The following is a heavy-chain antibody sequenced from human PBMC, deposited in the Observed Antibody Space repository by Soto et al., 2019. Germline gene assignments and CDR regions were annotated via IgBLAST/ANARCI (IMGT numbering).Heavy chain of an antibody. CDR3: ARGARITHGYGDYAGMSYWYFDL. CDR1: GDTFSRHG. Sequence: QVQLVQSGAEVKKPGSSVKVSCKASGDTFSRHGVSWVRQAPGQGLEWIGRIIPIVGITNYAQNFQDRVTITADKSTYTAYTELSGLRSEDTAMYFCARGARITHGYGDYAGMSYWYFDLWGRGTLVIVSS. CDR2: IIPIVGIT. D-gene: IGHD4-17*01. V-gene: IGHV1-69*02. J-gene: IGHJ2*01.